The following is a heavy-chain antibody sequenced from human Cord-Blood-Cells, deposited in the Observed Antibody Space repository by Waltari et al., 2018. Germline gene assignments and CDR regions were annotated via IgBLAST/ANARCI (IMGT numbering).Heavy chain of an antibody. V-gene: IGHV4-4*02. CDR1: GVSISSSNW. CDR3: ARGSGSYYGNEDAFDI. CDR2: IYHSGST. D-gene: IGHD1-26*01. Sequence: QVQLQESGPGLVKPSGTLSLTCAVSGVSISSSNWWSWVRQPPGKGLEWVGEIYHSGSTNYNPPLKSRVTISVDKSKNQFSLKLSSVTAADTAVYYCARGSGSYYGNEDAFDIWGQGTMVTVSS. J-gene: IGHJ3*02.